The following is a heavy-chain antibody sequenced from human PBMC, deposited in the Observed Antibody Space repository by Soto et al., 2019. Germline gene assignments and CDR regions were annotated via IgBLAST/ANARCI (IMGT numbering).Heavy chain of an antibody. CDR3: AHRHSSSWYNNWFDP. Sequence: QITLKESGPTLMKPTQTLTLTCTFSGFSLSTSGVGVGWIRQPPGKALEWLALIYWDDDKRYSPSLESRLTITKDTSKNQVVLTMTNMDPMDTATYYCAHRHSSSWYNNWFDPWGQGTLVTVSS. J-gene: IGHJ5*02. D-gene: IGHD6-13*01. V-gene: IGHV2-5*02. CDR1: GFSLSTSGVG. CDR2: IYWDDDK.